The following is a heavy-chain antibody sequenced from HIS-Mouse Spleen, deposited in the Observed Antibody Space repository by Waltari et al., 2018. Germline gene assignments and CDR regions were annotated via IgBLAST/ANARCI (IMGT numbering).Heavy chain of an antibody. D-gene: IGHD6-6*01. J-gene: IGHJ1*01. Sequence: QVQLVQSGAEVKKPGASVKVSCKASGYTFTGYHMHWVRQAPGQGLEGMGWINPNSGGTNYAQKFQGRVTMTRDTSISTAYMELSRLGSDDTAVYYCARDPCSSSSQYFQHWGQGTLVTVSS. CDR3: ARDPCSSSSQYFQH. CDR2: INPNSGGT. V-gene: IGHV1-2*02. CDR1: GYTFTGYH.